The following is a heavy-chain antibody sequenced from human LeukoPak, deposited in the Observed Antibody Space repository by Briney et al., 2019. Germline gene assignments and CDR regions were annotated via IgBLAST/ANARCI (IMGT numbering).Heavy chain of an antibody. D-gene: IGHD6-19*01. CDR2: LIPIFGTA. J-gene: IGHJ4*02. CDR3: ARDRIAVAGRGGDYFDY. V-gene: IGHV1-69*01. Sequence: ASVKVSCKASGGTFSSYAISWVRQAPGQGLEWMGGLIPIFGTANYAQKFQGRVTITADDSTSTAYMELSSLRSEDTAVYYCARDRIAVAGRGGDYFDYWGQGTLVTVSS. CDR1: GGTFSSYA.